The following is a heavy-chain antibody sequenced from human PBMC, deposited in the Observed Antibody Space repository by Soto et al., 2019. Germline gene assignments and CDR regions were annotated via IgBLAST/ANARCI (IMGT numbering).Heavy chain of an antibody. V-gene: IGHV1-69*13. J-gene: IGHJ5*02. CDR1: GGTFSSYA. Sequence: SVKVSCKASGGTFSSYAISWVRQAPGQGLEWMGGIIPIFGTANYAQKFQGRVTITADESTSTAYMELSSLRSEDTAVYYCVRTRELPIVNWFDPWGQGTLVTVSS. D-gene: IGHD1-26*01. CDR2: IIPIFGTA. CDR3: VRTRELPIVNWFDP.